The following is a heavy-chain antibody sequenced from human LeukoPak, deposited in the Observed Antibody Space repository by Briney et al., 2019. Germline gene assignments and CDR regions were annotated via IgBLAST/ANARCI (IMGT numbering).Heavy chain of an antibody. D-gene: IGHD3-10*02. V-gene: IGHV3-11*04. CDR3: AELGITMIGGV. CDR2: ISSSGSTI. Sequence: GGSLRLSCAASGFTVSSNCMSWIRQAPGKGLEWVSYISSSGSTIYYADSVKGRFTISRDNAKNSLYLQMNSLRAEDTAVYYCAELGITMIGGVWGKGTTVTISS. CDR1: GFTVSSNC. J-gene: IGHJ6*04.